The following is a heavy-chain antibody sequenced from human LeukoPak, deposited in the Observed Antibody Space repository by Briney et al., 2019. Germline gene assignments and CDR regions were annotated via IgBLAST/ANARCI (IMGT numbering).Heavy chain of an antibody. CDR3: ARSTGLVVTAPPGDFDY. Sequence: ASVKVSCKASGYTFTSYGISWVRQAPGQGLEWMGWISAYNGNTNYAQKLQGRVTMTTDTSTSTAYMELRSLRSDDTAVYYCARSTGLVVTAPPGDFDYWGQGTLVTVSS. V-gene: IGHV1-18*01. J-gene: IGHJ4*02. CDR1: GYTFTSYG. D-gene: IGHD2-21*02. CDR2: ISAYNGNT.